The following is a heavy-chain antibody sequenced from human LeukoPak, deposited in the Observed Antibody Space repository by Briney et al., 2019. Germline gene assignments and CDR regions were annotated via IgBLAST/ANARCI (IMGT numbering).Heavy chain of an antibody. Sequence: SETLSLTCAVYGGSFSGYYWSWIRQPPGKGLEWIGEINHSGSTNYNPSLESRVTISVDTSKNQFSLKLSSVTAADTAVYYCAREGFIAARTIDYWGQGTLVTVSS. CDR1: GGSFSGYY. CDR3: AREGFIAARTIDY. J-gene: IGHJ4*02. D-gene: IGHD6-6*01. CDR2: INHSGST. V-gene: IGHV4-34*01.